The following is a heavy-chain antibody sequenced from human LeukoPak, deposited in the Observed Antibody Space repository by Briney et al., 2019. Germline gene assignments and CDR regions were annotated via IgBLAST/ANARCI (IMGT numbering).Heavy chain of an antibody. V-gene: IGHV1-46*01. D-gene: IGHD6-6*01. Sequence: ASVKVSCKASGYTFTSYYMHWVRQAPGQGLEWMGIVNPSGGSTSYAQKFQGRVTMTRDTSTSTVYMELSGLRSEDTAVYYCARGSGVIGHSSSHYGMDVWGQGTTVTVSS. J-gene: IGHJ6*02. CDR3: ARGSGVIGHSSSHYGMDV. CDR1: GYTFTSYY. CDR2: VNPSGGST.